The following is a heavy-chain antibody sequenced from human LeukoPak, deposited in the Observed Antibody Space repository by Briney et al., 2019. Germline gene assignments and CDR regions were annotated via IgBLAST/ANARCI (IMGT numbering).Heavy chain of an antibody. CDR1: GFTFSSHA. V-gene: IGHV3-23*01. CDR2: IGGIGAST. J-gene: IGHJ4*02. Sequence: GGSLRLSCAASGFTFSSHAMNWVRQAPGKGLEWVSSIGGIGASTYYADSAKGRFTISRDNAKNSLYLQMNSLRAEDTAVYYCARGLDTSRLSSGYFDYWGQGTLVTVSS. CDR3: ARGLDTSRLSSGYFDY. D-gene: IGHD2-2*01.